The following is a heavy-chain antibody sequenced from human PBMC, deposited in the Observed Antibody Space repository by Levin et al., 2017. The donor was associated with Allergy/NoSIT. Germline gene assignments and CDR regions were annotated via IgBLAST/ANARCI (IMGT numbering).Heavy chain of an antibody. CDR1: GGSISSGSYY. V-gene: IGHV4-61*02. J-gene: IGHJ5*02. CDR2: IYTSGST. D-gene: IGHD2-15*01. CDR3: ARGTPDSEVGYATDKCSGGSCDHSWFDP. Sequence: SETLSLTCTVSGGSISSGSYYWSWIRQPAGKGLEWIGRIYTSGSTNYNPSLKSRVTISVDTSKNQFSLKLSSVTAADTAVYYCARGTPDSEVGYATDKCSGGSCDHSWFDPWGQGTLVTVSS.